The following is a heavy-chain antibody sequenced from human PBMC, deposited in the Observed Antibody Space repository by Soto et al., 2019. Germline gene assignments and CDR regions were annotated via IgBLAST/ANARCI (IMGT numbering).Heavy chain of an antibody. CDR3: ARPQGSGWRFNALDF. CDR1: GGTFGRNA. Sequence: QGVLVQSGAEMKNPGSSVKVSCKASGGTFGRNAINWVRQAPGQGLEWMGGIIPMFGTANHAQKFRDRIMITADESTNTVYLEVNSLRSEDTAIYYCARPQGSGWRFNALDFWGQGTKVIVSS. D-gene: IGHD6-19*01. CDR2: IIPMFGTA. J-gene: IGHJ3*01. V-gene: IGHV1-69*01.